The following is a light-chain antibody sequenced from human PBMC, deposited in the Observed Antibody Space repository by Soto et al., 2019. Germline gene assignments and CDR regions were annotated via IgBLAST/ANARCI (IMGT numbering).Light chain of an antibody. J-gene: IGKJ1*01. CDR1: QSLVNSDGNTY. V-gene: IGKV2-30*01. CDR2: KVS. Sequence: EVVMTQSPLSLPVTRGQPASISCRSSQSLVNSDGNTYLNWFHQRPGQSPRRLIYKVSNRDSGVPDRFSGSGSGTDFTLRISRVEAEDVGVYYCMQGSHWPRTFGQGTRVEIK. CDR3: MQGSHWPRT.